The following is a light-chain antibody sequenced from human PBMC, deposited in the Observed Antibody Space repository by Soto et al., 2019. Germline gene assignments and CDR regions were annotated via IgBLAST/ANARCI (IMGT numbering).Light chain of an antibody. CDR2: DAS. CDR3: QQANSFPIT. J-gene: IGKJ5*01. V-gene: IGKV1-5*01. Sequence: DIQMTQSPSTLPASVGDRVTITCPASQSISSWLAWYQQKPGKAPKLLIYDASSLESGVPSRFSGSGSGTDFTLTISSLQPEDFATYYCQQANSFPITFGQGTRRENK. CDR1: QSISSW.